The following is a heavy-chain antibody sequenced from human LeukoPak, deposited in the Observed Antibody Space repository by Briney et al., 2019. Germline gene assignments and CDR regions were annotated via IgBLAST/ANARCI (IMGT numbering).Heavy chain of an antibody. CDR3: AREVAVGIGAYNF. CDR1: GFTFISFY. CDR2: INLDGSQQ. D-gene: IGHD6-13*01. J-gene: IGHJ4*02. Sequence: GGSLRLSCVASGFTFISFYMSCGSEALGKGLERVANINLDGSQQDYVDSVKGRFTISRDNAKNSLYLQMNSLWAEVTAVYYCAREVAVGIGAYNFWGQGTLVTVSS. V-gene: IGHV3-7*01.